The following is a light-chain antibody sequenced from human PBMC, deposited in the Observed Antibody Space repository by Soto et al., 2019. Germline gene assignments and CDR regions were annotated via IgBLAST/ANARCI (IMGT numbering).Light chain of an antibody. V-gene: IGKV3-15*01. CDR3: QQYNNWPRT. CDR2: GAS. CDR1: QSVSSN. Sequence: EIVMPQSPATLSVSPGERATLSCRASQSVSSNLAWYQQKPGQAPRLLIYGASTSATGIPARFSGSGSGTECTLTISSLQSEDFAVYYCQQYNNWPRTFGQGTKVEIK. J-gene: IGKJ1*01.